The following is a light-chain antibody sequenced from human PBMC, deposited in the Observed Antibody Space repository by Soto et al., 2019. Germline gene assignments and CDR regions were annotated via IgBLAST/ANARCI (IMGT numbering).Light chain of an antibody. CDR2: GAT. V-gene: IGKV3-20*01. CDR1: QSLSNSF. CDR3: QQYGSSLRT. Sequence: IVLTQSPGTLSLSPGERATLSCRASQSLSNSFIAWYQQKPGQAPRLLIYGATSRATGIPDRFSGSGSGTDFTLTISRLEPEDFAVYYCQQYGSSLRTFGQGTKVDIK. J-gene: IGKJ1*01.